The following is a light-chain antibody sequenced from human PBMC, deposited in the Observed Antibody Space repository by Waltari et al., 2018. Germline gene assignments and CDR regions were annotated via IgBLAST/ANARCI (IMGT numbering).Light chain of an antibody. Sequence: QSALTQPASVSGSPGQSVTIFCTGTSNDVGCYNSVSWYQEHPGQAPRVIIYDVSDRPSGVSDRFSGPKSGNTASLTISGLQAEDEADYYCSSQSSNNVVLFGGGTKLTVL. CDR1: SNDVGCYNS. CDR2: DVS. CDR3: SSQSSNNVVL. J-gene: IGLJ2*01. V-gene: IGLV2-14*01.